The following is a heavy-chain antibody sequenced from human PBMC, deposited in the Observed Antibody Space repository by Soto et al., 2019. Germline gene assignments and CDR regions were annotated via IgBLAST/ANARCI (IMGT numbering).Heavy chain of an antibody. CDR1: GYTFTSYG. Sequence: GASVKVSCKASGYTFTSYGISWVRQAPGQGLEWMGWISAYNGNTNYAQKLQGRVTMTTDTSTSTAYMELRSLRSDDTAVYYCARDPDIVVVPAAIVGGGESNDYWGQGTLVTVSS. CDR3: ARDPDIVVVPAAIVGGGESNDY. V-gene: IGHV1-18*01. J-gene: IGHJ4*02. D-gene: IGHD2-2*01. CDR2: ISAYNGNT.